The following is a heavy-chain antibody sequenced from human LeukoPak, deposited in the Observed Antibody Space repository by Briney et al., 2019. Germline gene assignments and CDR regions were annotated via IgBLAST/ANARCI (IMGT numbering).Heavy chain of an antibody. Sequence: SETLSLTCTVSGGSIRSGGYYWSWIRQHPGKGLEWIGYIYYSGSTDYNPSLKSRVVISVDTSEIQFSLKLSSVTAADTAVYYCARGYSSSWYYFDYWGQGILVTVSS. CDR3: ARGYSSSWYYFDY. V-gene: IGHV4-31*03. D-gene: IGHD6-13*01. J-gene: IGHJ4*02. CDR1: GGSIRSGGYY. CDR2: IYYSGST.